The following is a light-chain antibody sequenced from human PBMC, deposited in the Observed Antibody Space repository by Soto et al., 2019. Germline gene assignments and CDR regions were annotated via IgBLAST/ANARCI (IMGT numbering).Light chain of an antibody. CDR2: EAT. J-gene: IGLJ2*01. CDR3: YSFAGGATFL. V-gene: IGLV2-23*02. CDR1: SSDIGNYNL. Sequence: QSALTQPASVSGSPGQSITISCTGSSSDIGNYNLVSWYQQHPGKAPKLMIFEATKRPSGVSNRFSGSRSGNTASLTISALQAEDESYYSCYSFAGGATFLFGGGTRSPS.